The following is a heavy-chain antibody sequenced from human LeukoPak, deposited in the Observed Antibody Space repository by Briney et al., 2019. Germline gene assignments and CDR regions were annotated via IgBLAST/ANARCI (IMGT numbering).Heavy chain of an antibody. J-gene: IGHJ3*02. CDR2: INPNSGGT. Sequence: GASVKVSCKASGGTFSSYAISWVRQAPGQGLEWMGWINPNSGGTNYAQKFQGRVTMTRDTSISTAYMELSRLRSDDTAVYYCARDRVDYYDSSGYYYDDAFDIWGQGTMVTVSS. CDR1: GGTFSSYA. V-gene: IGHV1-2*02. D-gene: IGHD3-22*01. CDR3: ARDRVDYYDSSGYYYDDAFDI.